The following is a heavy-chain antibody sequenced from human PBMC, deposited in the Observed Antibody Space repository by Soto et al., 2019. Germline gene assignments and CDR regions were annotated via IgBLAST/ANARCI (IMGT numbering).Heavy chain of an antibody. CDR1: GFTFSSCA. J-gene: IGHJ4*02. CDR3: ARDKRDLRFLEWSYYFDY. CDR2: ISYDGSNK. Sequence: QVQLVESGGGVVQPGRSLRLSCAASGFTFSSCAMHWVRQAPGKGLEWVALISYDGSNKYQADSVKGRFTISRDNSKNTLYLQMNSLRAEDKAVYYCARDKRDLRFLEWSYYFDYWGQGTLVTVSS. V-gene: IGHV3-30-3*01. D-gene: IGHD3-3*01.